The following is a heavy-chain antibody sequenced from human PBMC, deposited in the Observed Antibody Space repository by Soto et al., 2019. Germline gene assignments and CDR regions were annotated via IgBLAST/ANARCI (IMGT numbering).Heavy chain of an antibody. D-gene: IGHD4-17*01. CDR2: INANGGTT. CDR1: GYSFTTSY. J-gene: IGHJ5*02. V-gene: IGHV1-46*03. Sequence: ASVKVSCKASGYSFTTSYMHWVRQAPGQGLEWMGIINANGGTTNYAQKFQGRVTMTRDTSTSTVYMELSSLRSDDTAVDFCARGLYGDEIDPRGQGTLVTVSS. CDR3: ARGLYGDEIDP.